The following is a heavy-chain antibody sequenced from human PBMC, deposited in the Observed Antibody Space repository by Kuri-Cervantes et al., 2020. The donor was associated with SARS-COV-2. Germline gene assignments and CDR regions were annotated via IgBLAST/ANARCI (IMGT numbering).Heavy chain of an antibody. J-gene: IGHJ4*02. CDR1: GYTFTSYY. CDR3: ARAELTGIDY. CDR2: INPSGGST. V-gene: IGHV1-46*01. D-gene: IGHD7-27*01. Sequence: ASVKVSYKASGYTFTSYYMHWVRQAPGQGLEWMGIINPSGGSTSYAQKFQGRVTMTRDTSTNTVYMELSSLRSEDTAVYYCARAELTGIDYWGQGTLVTVSS.